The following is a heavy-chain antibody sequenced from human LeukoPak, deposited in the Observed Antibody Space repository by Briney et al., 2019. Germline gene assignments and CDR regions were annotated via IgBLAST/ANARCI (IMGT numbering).Heavy chain of an antibody. CDR1: GYTFSSHW. CDR3: AIIYADSRAFDY. CDR2: IYPDDSDT. V-gene: IGHV5-51*01. Sequence: GESLKTSCKGSGYTFSSHWIAWVRQMPGKGLDWMGIIYPDDSDTRYSPYFQGQVTISADKSISTAYLQWGSLKASDTATYYCAIIYADSRAFDYWGQGTLVTVSS. J-gene: IGHJ4*02. D-gene: IGHD4-17*01.